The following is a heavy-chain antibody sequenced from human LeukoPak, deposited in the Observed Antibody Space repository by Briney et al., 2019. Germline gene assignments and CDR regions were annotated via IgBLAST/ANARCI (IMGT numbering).Heavy chain of an antibody. D-gene: IGHD3-10*01. J-gene: IGHJ4*02. Sequence: QPGGSLRLSCAASGFTFSSYWMSWVRQAPGKGLEWVANIKQDGSEKYYVDSVKGRFTISRDNAKNSLYLQMNSLRAEDTAVYYCARGELLWFGELLGLIDYWGQGTLVTVSS. V-gene: IGHV3-7*01. CDR3: ARGELLWFGELLGLIDY. CDR1: GFTFSSYW. CDR2: IKQDGSEK.